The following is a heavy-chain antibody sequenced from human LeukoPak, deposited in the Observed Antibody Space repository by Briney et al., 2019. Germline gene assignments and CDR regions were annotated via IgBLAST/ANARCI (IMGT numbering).Heavy chain of an antibody. Sequence: SETLSLTYAVYGGSFSGYYWSWIRQPPGKGLEWIGSIYYSGTTYYNPSLKSRVTISVDTSKNQFSLKLSSVTAADTALYYCAKHYMGSSYNHGLDCWGQGTLVTVSS. V-gene: IGHV4-34*01. J-gene: IGHJ4*02. CDR1: GGSFSGYY. CDR3: AKHYMGSSYNHGLDC. D-gene: IGHD3-10*01. CDR2: IYYSGTT.